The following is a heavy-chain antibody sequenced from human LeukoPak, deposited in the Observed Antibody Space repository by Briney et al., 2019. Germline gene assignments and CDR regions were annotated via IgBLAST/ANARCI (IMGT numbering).Heavy chain of an antibody. D-gene: IGHD2-2*01. Sequence: GGSLRLSCAASGFTFSSYAMSWVRQAPGKGLEWVSAISGSGGSTYYADSVKGRFTISRDNSKNTLYLQMNSLRAEDTAVYYCAKAGCSSTSCYATSYYYYYYMDVWGKGTTVTVSS. CDR2: ISGSGGST. J-gene: IGHJ6*03. CDR3: AKAGCSSTSCYATSYYYYYYMDV. CDR1: GFTFSSYA. V-gene: IGHV3-23*01.